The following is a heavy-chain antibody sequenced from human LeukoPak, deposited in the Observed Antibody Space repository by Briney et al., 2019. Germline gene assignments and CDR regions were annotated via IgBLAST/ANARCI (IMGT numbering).Heavy chain of an antibody. J-gene: IGHJ6*02. CDR2: IKSKADGGTT. CDR3: STKELSYPDYYGMDV. V-gene: IGHV3-15*01. CDR1: GFTFSNAW. D-gene: IGHD2-2*02. Sequence: KTGGSLRLSCAASGFTFSNAWMTWVRQAPGKGLECVGRIKSKADGGTTDYAAPVKGRFTISRDDSNNILYLQMNSLKTEDTAVYYCSTKELSYPDYYGMDVWGQGTTVTVSS.